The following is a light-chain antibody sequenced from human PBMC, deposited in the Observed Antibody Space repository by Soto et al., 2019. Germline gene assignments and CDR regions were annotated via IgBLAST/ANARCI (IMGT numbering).Light chain of an antibody. V-gene: IGKV3-20*01. J-gene: IGKJ1*01. Sequence: DIVLTQFPGTLSLSPGARATLSCRASQSVSSSYLAWYQQKPGQAPRLLIYGASSRATGIPDRFSGSGSGTDFTLTISRLEPEDFAVYYCQQYGSSPWTFGQGTKVDIK. CDR1: QSVSSSY. CDR3: QQYGSSPWT. CDR2: GAS.